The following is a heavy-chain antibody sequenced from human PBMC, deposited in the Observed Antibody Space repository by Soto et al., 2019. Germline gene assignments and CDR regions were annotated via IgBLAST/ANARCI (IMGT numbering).Heavy chain of an antibody. CDR3: VRQVRDFSGSGSYYFDY. Sequence: SETLSLTCSVSGGSISSTNYYWGWIRQPPGKGLEWIGSIYYSGSTYYNPSLKSRVIISVDTSKNQFSLKMSSETAADTAVYYCVRQVRDFSGSGSYYFDYWGQGTLVTVSS. V-gene: IGHV4-39*01. J-gene: IGHJ4*02. CDR1: GGSISSTNYY. D-gene: IGHD3-10*01. CDR2: IYYSGST.